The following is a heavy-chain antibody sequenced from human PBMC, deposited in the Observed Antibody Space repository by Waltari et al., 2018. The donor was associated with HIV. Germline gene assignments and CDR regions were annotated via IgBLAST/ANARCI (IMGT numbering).Heavy chain of an antibody. J-gene: IGHJ4*02. CDR1: GGSFSGYY. D-gene: IGHD5-18*01. Sequence: QVQLQQWGAGLLKPSETLSLTCAVYGGSFSGYYWSWIRQPPGKGLEWIGEINHSGSTNYHPSLKSRVTISVDTSKNQFSLKLSSVTAADTAVYYCARVTRGYSYGWGVYYFDYWGQGTLVTVSS. CDR3: ARVTRGYSYGWGVYYFDY. V-gene: IGHV4-34*01. CDR2: INHSGST.